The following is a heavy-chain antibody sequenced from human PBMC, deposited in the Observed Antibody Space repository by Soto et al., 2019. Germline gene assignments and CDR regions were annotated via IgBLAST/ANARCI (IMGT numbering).Heavy chain of an antibody. CDR1: GGSFSGYY. CDR3: ARAQASGWFDP. CDR2: INHSGST. J-gene: IGHJ5*02. V-gene: IGHV4-34*01. Sequence: SETLSLTCAVYGGSFSGYYWSWIRQPPGKGLEWIGEINHSGSTNYNPSLKSRVTISVDTSKNQSSLKLSSVTAADTAVYYCARAQASGWFDPWGQGTLVTVS.